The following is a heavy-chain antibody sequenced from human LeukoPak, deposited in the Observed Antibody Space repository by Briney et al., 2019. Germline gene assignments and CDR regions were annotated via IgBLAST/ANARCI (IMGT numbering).Heavy chain of an antibody. V-gene: IGHV4-39*07. CDR2: INHSGST. CDR1: GGSISSSSYY. D-gene: IGHD2-15*01. CDR3: ARGSPGSGGNCYDY. J-gene: IGHJ4*02. Sequence: SETLSLTCTVSGGSISSSSYYWGWIRQPPGKGLEWIGEINHSGSTNYNPSLKSRVTISVDTSKNQFSLELSSVTAADTAVYYCARGSPGSGGNCYDYWGQGTLVTVSS.